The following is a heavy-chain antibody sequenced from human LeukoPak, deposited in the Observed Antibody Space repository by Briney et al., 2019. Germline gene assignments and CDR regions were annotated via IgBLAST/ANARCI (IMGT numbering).Heavy chain of an antibody. D-gene: IGHD1-1*01. CDR3: VRTGDTERFDY. CDR2: IRYDGSKK. J-gene: IGHJ4*02. V-gene: IGHV3-33*01. Sequence: PGRSLRLSCAASGFTFSNYGMHWVRQAPGKRLEQVALIRYDGSKKDYADSVKGRFTISRDNSKNTLYLQMNSLRAEDTAMYYCVRTGDTERFDYWGQGTLVTVSS. CDR1: GFTFSNYG.